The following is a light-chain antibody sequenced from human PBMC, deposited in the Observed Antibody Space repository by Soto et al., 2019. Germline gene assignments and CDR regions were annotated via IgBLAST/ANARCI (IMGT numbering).Light chain of an antibody. CDR1: SSDAGAYNF. CDR3: SAYTVSRTYV. J-gene: IGLJ1*01. Sequence: SVLTQPASVSGSPGQSITISCTGTSSDAGAYNFVSWHQQHPGKAPKLMIYNVYDRPSGISYRFSGSKSGNTASLTISGLQGEDEADYYCSAYTVSRTYVFGTGTKVTVL. CDR2: NVY. V-gene: IGLV2-14*03.